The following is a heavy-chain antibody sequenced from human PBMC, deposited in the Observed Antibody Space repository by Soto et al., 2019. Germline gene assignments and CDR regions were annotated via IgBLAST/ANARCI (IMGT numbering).Heavy chain of an antibody. CDR2: IGSGRSSK. V-gene: IGHV3-21*01. Sequence: GGSLRLSCEASGFTFSNFNMKWVRQAPGKGLEWVSSIGSGRSSKYYADSVRGRFAISRDDAKNSLHLQMNSLRAEDTAVYYCARDSPGTRCQYHYGMDVWGQGTTVPVSS. J-gene: IGHJ6*02. D-gene: IGHD1-1*01. CDR3: ARDSPGTRCQYHYGMDV. CDR1: GFTFSNFN.